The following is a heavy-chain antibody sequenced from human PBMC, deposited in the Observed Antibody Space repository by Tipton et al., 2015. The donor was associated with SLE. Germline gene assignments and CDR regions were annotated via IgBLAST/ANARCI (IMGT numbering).Heavy chain of an antibody. CDR1: GGSITSYY. CDR2: IYYSGNT. Sequence: TLSLTCIVSGGSITSYYWSWIRQSPGKGLEWIGHIYYSGNTKYSPSLQGRVSILVDTSKNQFSLKLSSVTAADTAVYYCARSNYDFLGGYFSTRPNYYYIDVWGKGTTVTVSS. J-gene: IGHJ6*03. D-gene: IGHD3-3*01. V-gene: IGHV4-59*07. CDR3: ARSNYDFLGGYFSTRPNYYYIDV.